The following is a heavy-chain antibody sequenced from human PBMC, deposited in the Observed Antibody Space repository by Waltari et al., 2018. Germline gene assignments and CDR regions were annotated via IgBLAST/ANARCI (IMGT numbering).Heavy chain of an antibody. CDR1: GFTFSSYA. CDR2: ISDDGSNK. CDR3: AREPYSSSWSIDY. J-gene: IGHJ4*02. Sequence: QVQLVESGGGVVQPGRSLRLSCAASGFTFSSYAMHWVRQAPGKGLEWVAVISDDGSNKYYADSVKGRFTISRDNSKNTLYLQMNSLRAEDTAVYYCAREPYSSSWSIDYWGQGTLVTVSS. D-gene: IGHD6-13*01. V-gene: IGHV3-30*01.